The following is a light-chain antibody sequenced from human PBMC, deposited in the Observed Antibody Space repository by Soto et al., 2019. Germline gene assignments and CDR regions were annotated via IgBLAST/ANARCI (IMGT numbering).Light chain of an antibody. V-gene: IGKV4-1*01. CDR2: WAS. CDR3: QQYYSTPPL. J-gene: IGKJ2*01. CDR1: QSVLFSSNNKNY. Sequence: DIVMTQSPDSLAVSLGERATLNCKSSQSVLFSSNNKNYLAWYQQKTGQPPKLLIYWASTRESGVPDRFSGSGSETDFTLTISSLQAEDVAVYYCQQYYSTPPLFGQGTKLEI.